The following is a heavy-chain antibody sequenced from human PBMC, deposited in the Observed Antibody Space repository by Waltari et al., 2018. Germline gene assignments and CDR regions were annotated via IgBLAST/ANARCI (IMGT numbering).Heavy chain of an antibody. V-gene: IGHV3-7*01. CDR1: GFTFSSYW. Sequence: QLVESGGGLVQPGGSLRLSCVVSGFTFSSYWMSWVRQTPGKGLEWVAKIKPDGTEEYYVDYVKGRFTISRDNAKNSLYLQMNSLRAEDTAVYYCARDDGIRTVDYWGQGTLVTVSS. CDR3: ARDDGIRTVDY. J-gene: IGHJ4*02. D-gene: IGHD1-20*01. CDR2: IKPDGTEE.